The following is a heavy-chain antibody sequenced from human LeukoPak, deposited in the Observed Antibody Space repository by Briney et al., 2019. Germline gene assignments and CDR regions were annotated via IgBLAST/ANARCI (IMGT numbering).Heavy chain of an antibody. Sequence: SETLSLTCTVSGGSISSYYWSWIRQPAGKGLEWIGRIYTSGSTNYNPSLKSRVTMSVDTSKNQFSLKLSSVTAADTAVYYCARDPGITIFGVAQPDYYMDVWGKGTTVTVSS. V-gene: IGHV4-4*07. J-gene: IGHJ6*03. CDR3: ARDPGITIFGVAQPDYYMDV. CDR2: IYTSGST. D-gene: IGHD3-3*01. CDR1: GGSISSYY.